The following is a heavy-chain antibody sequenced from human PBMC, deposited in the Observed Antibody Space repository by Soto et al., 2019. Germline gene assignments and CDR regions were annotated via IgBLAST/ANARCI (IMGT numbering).Heavy chain of an antibody. CDR3: AKDVSENSGTGLADF. V-gene: IGHV3-23*01. D-gene: IGHD5-12*01. J-gene: IGHJ4*02. CDR2: ISGSGKTT. Sequence: DVQLLESGGDLVQPGGSLRLSCAASGFTFNKYGISWVRQAPEKGLQWVATISGSGKTTEYADSVKGRLTISRYNSRNTVHLQMNSLRVEDTARYYCAKDVSENSGTGLADFWGQGTLVTVSS. CDR1: GFTFNKYG.